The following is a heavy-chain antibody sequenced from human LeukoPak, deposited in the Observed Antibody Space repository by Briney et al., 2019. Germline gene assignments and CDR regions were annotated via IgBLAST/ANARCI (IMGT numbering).Heavy chain of an antibody. CDR2: IRYDGSNK. CDR3: AKDRGPDMAVVDFIDH. CDR1: GFTFSSYG. D-gene: IGHD2-2*01. J-gene: IGHJ4*02. Sequence: PGGSLRLSCAASGFTFSSYGMHWVRQAPGKGLEWVAFIRYDGSNKYYADSVKGRFTISRDNSKNTLYLQMNSLRAEDTAFYYCAKDRGPDMAVVDFIDHWGQGTLVAVSS. V-gene: IGHV3-30*02.